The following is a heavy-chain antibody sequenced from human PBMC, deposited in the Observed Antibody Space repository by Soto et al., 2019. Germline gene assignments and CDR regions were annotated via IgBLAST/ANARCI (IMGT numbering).Heavy chain of an antibody. CDR1: GGSMRNYY. D-gene: IGHD6-6*01. CDR3: TSSYSTSSSPDY. Sequence: PSETLSLTCSVSGGSMRNYYWNWIRQPPGRGLEWIGYVYHSGSTNYNPSLKSRVSMSVDVSRNHFSLTLHSVTAADTVVYFCTSSYSTSSSPDYWGQGTLVTVSS. CDR2: VYHSGST. V-gene: IGHV4-59*01. J-gene: IGHJ4*02.